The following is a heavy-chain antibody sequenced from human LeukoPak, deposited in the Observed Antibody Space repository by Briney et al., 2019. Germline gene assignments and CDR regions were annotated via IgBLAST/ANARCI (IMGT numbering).Heavy chain of an antibody. CDR1: GGSISSYY. D-gene: IGHD4-17*01. V-gene: IGHV4-59*01. Sequence: SETLSLTCTVSGGSISSYYWSWIRQPPGKGLEWVGYIYYSGSTNYNPTLQSRVTISVDTSKNQFSLKVISVTAADTAGYYCARDSSTVTGDAFDIWGQGTMVTVSS. CDR3: ARDSSTVTGDAFDI. CDR2: IYYSGST. J-gene: IGHJ3*02.